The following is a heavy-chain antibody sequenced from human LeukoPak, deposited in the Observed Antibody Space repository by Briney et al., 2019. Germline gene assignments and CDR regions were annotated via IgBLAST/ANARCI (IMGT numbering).Heavy chain of an antibody. CDR2: FYNTGTT. Sequence: PSETLSLTCTVSGDSISTYYWGWIRQPPGKGLEWIDYFYNTGTTNYNPSLKSRVTISVDTSNNQFSLKLSSVTAADTAVYYCARVAKDGYSYGYVDYWGQGTLVTVSS. J-gene: IGHJ4*02. CDR3: ARVAKDGYSYGYVDY. V-gene: IGHV4-59*01. CDR1: GDSISTYY. D-gene: IGHD5-18*01.